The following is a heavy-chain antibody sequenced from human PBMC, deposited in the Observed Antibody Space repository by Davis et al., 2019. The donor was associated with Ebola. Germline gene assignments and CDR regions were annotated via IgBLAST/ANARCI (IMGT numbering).Heavy chain of an antibody. CDR1: GFTFSSYG. V-gene: IGHV3-23*01. D-gene: IGHD6-19*01. CDR2: FGTSGDT. CDR3: AKDTSNVWFDV. Sequence: PGGSLRLSCAASGFTFSSYGLSWVRQAPGKGLEWVSTFGTSGDTFYADSVKGRFTISRDNSKNTLYLQMNGLRVDDTAIYYCAKDTSNVWFDVWGPGTMVTVSS. J-gene: IGHJ3*01.